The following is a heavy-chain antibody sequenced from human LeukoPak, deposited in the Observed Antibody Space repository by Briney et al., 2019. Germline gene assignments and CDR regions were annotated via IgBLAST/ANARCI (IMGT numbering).Heavy chain of an antibody. J-gene: IGHJ4*02. Sequence: GGSLRLSCAASGFTVTRNYMTWVRQAPGKGLEWVSVTYSGGRTYYEDSVKGRFTISRDNSKNTLYLQMNSLRAEDTAVYYCARDLRLASFDYWGQGTLVTVSS. CDR1: GFTVTRNY. CDR2: TYSGGRT. D-gene: IGHD1-26*01. V-gene: IGHV3-53*01. CDR3: ARDLRLASFDY.